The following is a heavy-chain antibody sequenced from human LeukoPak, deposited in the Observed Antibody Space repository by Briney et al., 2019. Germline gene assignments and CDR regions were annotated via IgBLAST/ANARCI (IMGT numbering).Heavy chain of an antibody. J-gene: IGHJ3*01. Sequence: SVKVSCKASGGTFSSYAISWVRQAPGQGLEWMGRIIPTLGIVNYAQKFQDRVTITADKFTSTVYMELSSLRTEDTAVYYCVRVDMGAASRDGLDVWGRGTTVIVSS. V-gene: IGHV1-69*04. CDR3: VRVDMGAASRDGLDV. D-gene: IGHD2-15*01. CDR1: GGTFSSYA. CDR2: IIPTLGIV.